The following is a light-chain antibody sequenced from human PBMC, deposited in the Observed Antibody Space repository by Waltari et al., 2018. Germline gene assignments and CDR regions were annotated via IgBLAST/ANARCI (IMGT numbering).Light chain of an antibody. CDR2: DAP. CDR1: HGISSA. V-gene: IGKV1-13*02. CDR3: QQFNSFPTT. Sequence: AIQLTKSPSSLSASVGDRVTITRRARHGISSALAWYQQKPGKAPKVLIYDAPSFENGVPSRFRCSGAVTYFTLTISSLQPEDFATYYCQQFNSFPTTFGLGTRLDIK. J-gene: IGKJ5*01.